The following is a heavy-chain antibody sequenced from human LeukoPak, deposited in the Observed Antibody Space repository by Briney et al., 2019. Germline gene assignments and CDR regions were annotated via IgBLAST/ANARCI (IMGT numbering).Heavy chain of an antibody. CDR2: IIPIFGTA. Sequence: SVKVSCKASGGTFSSYAISWVRQAPGQGLEWMGGIIPIFGTANYAQKFQGRVAITADESTSTAYMELSSLRSEDTAVYYCAGTGTKTYYYDSSGYYYDWGQGTLVTVSS. CDR3: AGTGTKTYYYDSSGYYYD. CDR1: GGTFSSYA. J-gene: IGHJ4*02. V-gene: IGHV1-69*13. D-gene: IGHD3-22*01.